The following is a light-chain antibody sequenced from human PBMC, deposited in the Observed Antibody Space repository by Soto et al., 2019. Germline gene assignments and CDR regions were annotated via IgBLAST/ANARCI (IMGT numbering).Light chain of an antibody. CDR3: CSYTSSSIRV. V-gene: IGLV2-14*01. CDR2: EVR. CDR1: SSDVGGYNH. J-gene: IGLJ3*02. Sequence: QSALTQPASVSGSPGQSITISCTGTSSDVGGYNHVSWYQQHPGKAPKLIIYEVRNRPSGVSNRLSGSKSGNTASLTISGLQADDEADYYCCSYTSSSIRVFCGGTKLTVL.